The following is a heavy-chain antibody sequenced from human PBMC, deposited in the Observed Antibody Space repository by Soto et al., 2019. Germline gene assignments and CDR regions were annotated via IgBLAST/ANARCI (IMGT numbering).Heavy chain of an antibody. CDR1: GGSFSGYY. D-gene: IGHD2-2*01. CDR2: INHSGST. Sequence: QVQLQQWGAGLLKPSETLSLTCAVYGGSFSGYYWSWIRQPPGKGLEWIGEINHSGSTNYNPSLKRLVTISVDTSKNQFSLKLSSVTAADTAVYYCARGGYCSSTSCPFDYWGQGTLVTVSS. CDR3: ARGGYCSSTSCPFDY. V-gene: IGHV4-34*01. J-gene: IGHJ4*02.